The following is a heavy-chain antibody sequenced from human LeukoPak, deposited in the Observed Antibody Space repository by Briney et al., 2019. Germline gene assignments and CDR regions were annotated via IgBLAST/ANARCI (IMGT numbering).Heavy chain of an antibody. CDR2: IRYDGSNK. CDR3: AKDRYEQQLLVSGNWFDP. CDR1: GFTFSSYS. D-gene: IGHD6-13*01. Sequence: PGGSLRLSCAASGFTFSSYSMNWVRQAPGKGLEWVAFIRYDGSNKYYADSVKGRFTISRDNSKNTLYLQMNSLRAEDTAVYYCAKDRYEQQLLVSGNWFDPWGQGTLVTVSS. J-gene: IGHJ5*02. V-gene: IGHV3-30*02.